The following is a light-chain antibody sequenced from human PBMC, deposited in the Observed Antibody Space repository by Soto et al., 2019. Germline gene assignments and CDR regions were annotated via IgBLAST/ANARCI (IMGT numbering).Light chain of an antibody. J-gene: IGLJ1*01. CDR1: SSDVGGYNY. CDR2: DVS. CDR3: SSYTSSSTHYV. Sequence: QSVLTQPASLSGSPGQSITISCTGTSSDVGGYNYVSWYQQHPGKAPKLMIYDVSNRPSGVSNRFSGSKSGNTASLTISGLQAEDEADYYCSSYTSSSTHYVFGTGTKVTV. V-gene: IGLV2-14*01.